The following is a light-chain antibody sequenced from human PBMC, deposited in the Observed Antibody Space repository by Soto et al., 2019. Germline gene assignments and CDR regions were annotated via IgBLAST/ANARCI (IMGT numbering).Light chain of an antibody. CDR2: GVS. CDR1: QSVSSN. V-gene: IGKV3-15*01. Sequence: EIVMTQSPATLSVSPGERATLSCRASQSVSSNLAWYQQKPGQARRLLIYGVSTRATGIPARFSGSGSGTEFTLTISSLQSEDFAVYYCQQYNNWPPPLTFGGGTKVEIK. J-gene: IGKJ4*01. CDR3: QQYNNWPPPLT.